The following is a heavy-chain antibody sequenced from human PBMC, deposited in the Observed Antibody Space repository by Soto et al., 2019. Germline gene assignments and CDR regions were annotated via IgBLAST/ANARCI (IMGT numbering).Heavy chain of an antibody. J-gene: IGHJ6*02. CDR2: IIPIFGTA. Sequence: QVQLVQSGAEVKKPGSSVKVSCKASGGTFSSYAISWVRQAPGQGLEWMGGIIPIFGTANYAQKFQGRVTITADESSSTAYMELSSLGSEDTAVYYCAREDSSSWYGDYYYGMDVWGQGPTVTVSS. V-gene: IGHV1-69*12. CDR1: GGTFSSYA. CDR3: AREDSSSWYGDYYYGMDV. D-gene: IGHD6-13*01.